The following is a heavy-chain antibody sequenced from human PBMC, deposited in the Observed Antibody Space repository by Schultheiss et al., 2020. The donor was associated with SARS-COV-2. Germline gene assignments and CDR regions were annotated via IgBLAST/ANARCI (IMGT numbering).Heavy chain of an antibody. D-gene: IGHD5-12*01. V-gene: IGHV3-23*01. CDR2: ISGTGGNT. Sequence: GSLRLSCAASGFTFRNYAMNWVRQTPGKGLEWVSEISGTGGNTFYEDSVKGRFTISRDNAKNTLYLQMNSLRAEDTAVYYCTVADIVATIRSDYWGQGTLVTVSS. J-gene: IGHJ4*02. CDR3: TVADIVATIRSDY. CDR1: GFTFRNYA.